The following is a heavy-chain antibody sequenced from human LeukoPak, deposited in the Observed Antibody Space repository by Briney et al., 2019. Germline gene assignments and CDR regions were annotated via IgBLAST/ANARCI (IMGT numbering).Heavy chain of an antibody. J-gene: IGHJ4*02. Sequence: SETLSLTCSVSGGSISSYYWSWIRQPPGKGLEWIGYIYYSGSTNYNPSLKSRVTISVDTSKNQFSLKLSSVTAADTAVYYCARDLGWQQPYFDYWGQGTLVTVSS. D-gene: IGHD6-13*01. CDR2: IYYSGST. CDR1: GGSISSYY. V-gene: IGHV4-59*01. CDR3: ARDLGWQQPYFDY.